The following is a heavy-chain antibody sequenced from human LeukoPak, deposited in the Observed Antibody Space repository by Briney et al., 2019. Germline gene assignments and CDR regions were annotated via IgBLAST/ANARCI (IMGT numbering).Heavy chain of an antibody. CDR3: ARDYDILTGSLGY. CDR1: GFTFSSYS. CDR2: ISSSSSSI. V-gene: IGHV3-21*01. Sequence: GGSLRLSCAASGFTFSSYSMNWVRQAPGKGLEWVSSISSSSSSIYYADSVKGRFTISRDNAKNSLYLQMNSLRAEDTAVYYCARDYDILTGSLGYWGQGTLVTVSS. D-gene: IGHD3-9*01. J-gene: IGHJ4*02.